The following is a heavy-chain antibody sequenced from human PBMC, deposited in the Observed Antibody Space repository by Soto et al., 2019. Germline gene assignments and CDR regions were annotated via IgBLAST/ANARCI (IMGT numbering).Heavy chain of an antibody. V-gene: IGHV3-74*01. Sequence: EVQLVESGGGLDQPGGSLRLSCAGSGFALSSSWMHWVRQDPGKGLVWVSRINFDGSSTDYADSVRGRFTISRDNAKNPLYLEMNSLRADDTAVYHCARGPRGWYGFDYWGQGTLVTVSS. D-gene: IGHD6-19*01. CDR3: ARGPRGWYGFDY. J-gene: IGHJ4*02. CDR2: INFDGSST. CDR1: GFALSSSW.